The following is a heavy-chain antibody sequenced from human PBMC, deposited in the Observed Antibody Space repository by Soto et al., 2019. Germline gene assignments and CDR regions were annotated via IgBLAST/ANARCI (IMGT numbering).Heavy chain of an antibody. Sequence: QVHLVQSGAEVKKPGASVYVSCTASGYTFTDYYVHWVRQAPGQGLEWMGWINPNVGGTNYARKVQGRLTMTRDTSISTVYMQLTRLGPDDTARYYCARGGREVPRIPYDTWGQGTLVTVSS. CDR1: GYTFTDYY. V-gene: IGHV1-2*02. D-gene: IGHD3-16*01. CDR2: INPNVGGT. J-gene: IGHJ5*02. CDR3: ARGGREVPRIPYDT.